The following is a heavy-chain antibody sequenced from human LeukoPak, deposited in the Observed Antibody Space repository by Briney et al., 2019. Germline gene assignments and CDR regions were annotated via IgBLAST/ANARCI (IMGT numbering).Heavy chain of an antibody. D-gene: IGHD3-22*01. J-gene: IGHJ4*02. Sequence: SETLSLTCAVYGGSFSGYYWSWIRQPPGKGLEWIGEINHSGSTNYNPSLKSRVTISVDTSKNQFSLKLSSVTAADTAVYYCARHVRYQHLRYYDSSGYYFDYWGQGTLVTVSS. CDR2: INHSGST. V-gene: IGHV4-34*01. CDR1: GGSFSGYY. CDR3: ARHVRYQHLRYYDSSGYYFDY.